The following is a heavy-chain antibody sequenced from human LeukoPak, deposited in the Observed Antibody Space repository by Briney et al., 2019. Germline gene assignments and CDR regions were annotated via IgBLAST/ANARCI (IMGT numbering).Heavy chain of an antibody. D-gene: IGHD1-14*01. J-gene: IGHJ4*02. V-gene: IGHV1-24*01. CDR2: FDLESDDR. CDR1: GYTLTELS. CDR3: AADAELPFDF. Sequence: ASVKVSCKVSGYTLTELSIHWVRQPPGKGLEWMGSFDLESDDRIYAQEFQGRVTMTEDTSIDTAYMELRSLRSGDTAAYYCAADAELPFDFWGQGTLVTVSS.